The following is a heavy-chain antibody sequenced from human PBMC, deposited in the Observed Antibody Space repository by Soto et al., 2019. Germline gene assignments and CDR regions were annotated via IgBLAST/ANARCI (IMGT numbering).Heavy chain of an antibody. CDR1: GFTFSSYG. CDR2: IWYDGSNK. CDR3: ARELDYGDYVRAFDI. D-gene: IGHD4-17*01. V-gene: IGHV3-33*01. Sequence: QVQLVESGGGVVQPGRSLRLSCAASGFTFSSYGMHWVRQAPGKGLEWVAVIWYDGSNKYYADSVKGRFTISRDNSKNTLYLQMNSLRAEDTAVYYCARELDYGDYVRAFDIWGQGTMVTVSS. J-gene: IGHJ3*02.